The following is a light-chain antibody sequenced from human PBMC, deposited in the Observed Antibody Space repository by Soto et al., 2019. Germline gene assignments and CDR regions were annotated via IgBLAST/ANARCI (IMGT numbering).Light chain of an antibody. CDR1: QNISRW. J-gene: IGKJ1*01. CDR3: QQYNSYSEA. V-gene: IGKV1-5*01. Sequence: DIQMTQSPSTLSASIGDRVTITCRASQNISRWLAWYQQKPGKAPKLLMYDASSLQSGVPSRFSGSGSGTEFTLTITSLHPDDFATYYCQQYNSYSEAFGQGTKVELK. CDR2: DAS.